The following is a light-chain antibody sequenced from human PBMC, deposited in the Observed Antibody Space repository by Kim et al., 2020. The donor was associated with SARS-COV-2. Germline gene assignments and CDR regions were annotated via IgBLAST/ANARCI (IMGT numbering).Light chain of an antibody. CDR3: QSYNRTNVV. Sequence: LTQPHSMSESPGKTVTISCTRSSGSIDDNYVQWYQQRPGGVPTIVIYEDDQRPSGVSDRFSGSIDNSSNSASLTISGLKTEDEADYYCQSYNRTNVVFGGGTKLTVL. CDR2: EDD. J-gene: IGLJ2*01. CDR1: SGSIDDNY. V-gene: IGLV6-57*03.